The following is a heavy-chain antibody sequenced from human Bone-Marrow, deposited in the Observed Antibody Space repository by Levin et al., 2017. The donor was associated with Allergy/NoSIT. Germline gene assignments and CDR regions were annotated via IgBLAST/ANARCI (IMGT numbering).Heavy chain of an antibody. D-gene: IGHD6-19*01. J-gene: IGHJ6*02. Sequence: GGSLRLSCAASGFTFSNAWMNWVRQAPGKGLEWVGRIKSKTDGGTTDYAAPVKGRFTISRDDSKNTLYLQMNSLKTEDTAVYYCTTGSIAVAGTAYYYYYGMDVWGQGTTVTVSS. CDR1: GFTFSNAW. V-gene: IGHV3-15*07. CDR2: IKSKTDGGTT. CDR3: TTGSIAVAGTAYYYYYGMDV.